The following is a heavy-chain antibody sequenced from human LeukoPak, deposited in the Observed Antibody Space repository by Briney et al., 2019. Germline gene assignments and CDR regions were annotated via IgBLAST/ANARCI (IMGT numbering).Heavy chain of an antibody. D-gene: IGHD6-19*01. Sequence: SETLSLTYTVSGYSISSGYYWGWIRQPPGKGLEWIGSIYHSGSTYYNPSLKSRVTISVDTSKNQFSLKLSSVTAADTAMYFCARSSLAVYFDYWGQGTLVTASS. J-gene: IGHJ4*02. V-gene: IGHV4-38-2*02. CDR2: IYHSGST. CDR1: GYSISSGYY. CDR3: ARSSLAVYFDY.